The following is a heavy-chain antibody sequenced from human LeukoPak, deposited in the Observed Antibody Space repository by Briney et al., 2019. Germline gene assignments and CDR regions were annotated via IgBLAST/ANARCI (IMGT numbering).Heavy chain of an antibody. D-gene: IGHD3-10*02. CDR3: ATTPKGYYCV. Sequence: GGSLRLSCAASGFTFSSYWIHWVRQTPGKRLLWVSRISPDGSSTDYADSVKGRFTISRDNAKNTVYLQMNSLRAEDTAVYYCATTPKGYYCVWGQGTLVTVSS. CDR2: ISPDGSST. J-gene: IGHJ1*01. V-gene: IGHV3-74*01. CDR1: GFTFSSYW.